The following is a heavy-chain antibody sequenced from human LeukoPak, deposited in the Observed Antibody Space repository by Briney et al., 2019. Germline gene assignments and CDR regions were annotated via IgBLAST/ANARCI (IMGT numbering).Heavy chain of an antibody. CDR1: GFTFSTYW. Sequence: RGSLRLSCSVSGFTFSTYWMHWVRQAPGKGLVWVSRINSDGSTTTYADSVRGRFTISRDNAKHTLYLQMNSLRAEDTAVYYRERGGFDTIGFDYWGQGTLVTVSS. CDR3: ERGGFDTIGFDY. CDR2: INSDGSTT. J-gene: IGHJ4*02. V-gene: IGHV3-74*01. D-gene: IGHD3-10*01.